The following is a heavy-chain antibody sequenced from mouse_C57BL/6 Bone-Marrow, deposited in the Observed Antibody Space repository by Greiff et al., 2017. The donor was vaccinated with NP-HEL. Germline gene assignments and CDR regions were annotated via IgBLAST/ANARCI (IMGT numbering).Heavy chain of an antibody. J-gene: IGHJ1*03. D-gene: IGHD1-1*01. CDR1: GYTFTSYG. Sequence: VQLQQSGAELVRPGASVKLSCKASGYTFTSYGISWVKQRPGQGLEWIGEIYPRSGNTYYNEKFKGKATLTADKSSSTAYMELRSLTSQYSAVYFCAIWDYYGSSYGWYFDVWGTGTTVTGSS. V-gene: IGHV1-81*01. CDR2: IYPRSGNT. CDR3: AIWDYYGSSYGWYFDV.